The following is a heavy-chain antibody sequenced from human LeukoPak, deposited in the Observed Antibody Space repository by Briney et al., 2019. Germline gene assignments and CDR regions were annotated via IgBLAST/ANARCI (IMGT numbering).Heavy chain of an antibody. CDR3: AKDIQYYGSGSYVFDY. CDR2: ISGGST. J-gene: IGHJ4*02. V-gene: IGHV3-38-3*01. CDR1: GFTFSSYD. Sequence: GGSLRLSCAASGFTFSSYDMHWVRQAPGKGLEWVSSISGGSTYYADSRKGRFTISRDNSKNTLHLQMNSLRAEDTALYYCAKDIQYYGSGSYVFDYWGQGTLVTVSS. D-gene: IGHD3-10*01.